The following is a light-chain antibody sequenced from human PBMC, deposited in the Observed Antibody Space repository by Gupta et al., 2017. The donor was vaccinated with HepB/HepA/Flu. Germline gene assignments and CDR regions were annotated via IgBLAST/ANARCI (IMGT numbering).Light chain of an antibody. CDR3: QQSDSSPLT. J-gene: IGKJ4*01. CDR1: QSISNY. Sequence: DIQMTQSPSSLSASVGDRVTITCRASQSISNYLNWYQQKQGKAPKLLIYAASSLQSGVPSRFSGSGSGTDFTLTISTLQPEDFATYYCQQSDSSPLTFGGGTKVEIK. CDR2: AAS. V-gene: IGKV1-39*01.